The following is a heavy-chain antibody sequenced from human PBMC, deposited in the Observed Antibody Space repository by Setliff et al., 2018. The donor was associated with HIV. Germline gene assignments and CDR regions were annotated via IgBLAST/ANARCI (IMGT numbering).Heavy chain of an antibody. Sequence: GESLKISCAASGFTFTNFAMNWVRQAPGKGLEYVSGISSNGGSAYYADFVKGRFTISRDNSKNTLYLQMGSLRVEDMAVYYCARDVADDQNRYDAFGMWGQGTVVTVS. V-gene: IGHV3-64*02. CDR1: GFTFTNFA. CDR2: ISSNGGSA. J-gene: IGHJ3*02. CDR3: ARDVADDQNRYDAFGM. D-gene: IGHD2-2*01.